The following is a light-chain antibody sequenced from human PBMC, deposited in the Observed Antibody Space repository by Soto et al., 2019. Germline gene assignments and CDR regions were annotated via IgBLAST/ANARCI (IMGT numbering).Light chain of an antibody. CDR1: SSDVGGYKY. Sequence: QSALTQPASVSGSPGQSITISCTGTSSDVGGYKYVSRYQQHPGKAPKLMIYEVSNRPSGVSNRFSGSKSGNTASLTISGLQAEDEADYYCSSYTTTTLVFGGGTKLTVL. CDR2: EVS. CDR3: SSYTTTTLV. J-gene: IGLJ3*02. V-gene: IGLV2-14*01.